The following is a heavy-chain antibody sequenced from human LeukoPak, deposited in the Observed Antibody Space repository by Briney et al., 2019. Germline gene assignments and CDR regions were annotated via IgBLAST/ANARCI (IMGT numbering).Heavy chain of an antibody. CDR2: IRYDGSNK. Sequence: GGSLRLSCAASGFTFSSYGMHWVRQAPGKGLEWVAFIRYDGSNKYYADSVKGRFTISRDNSRSTLYLQMNSLRADDTAVYYCSKKGQNGDYGKPDWGQGTLVTVSS. CDR1: GFTFSSYG. D-gene: IGHD4-17*01. CDR3: SKKGQNGDYGKPD. V-gene: IGHV3-30*02. J-gene: IGHJ4*02.